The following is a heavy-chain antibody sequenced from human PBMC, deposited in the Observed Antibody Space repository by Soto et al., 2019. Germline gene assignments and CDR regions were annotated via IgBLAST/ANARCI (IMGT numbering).Heavy chain of an antibody. J-gene: IGHJ4*02. CDR3: AKNPYYDILTGYPPGG. Sequence: EVQLLESGGGLVQPGGSLRLSCAASGFTFSSYAMSWVRQAPGKGLEWVSAISGSGGSTYYAESVKGRFTISRDNSKNTQYQQTNSLGAEDTALYYCAKNPYYDILTGYPPGGWGQGTLVNLSS. CDR1: GFTFSSYA. CDR2: ISGSGGST. D-gene: IGHD3-9*01. V-gene: IGHV3-23*01.